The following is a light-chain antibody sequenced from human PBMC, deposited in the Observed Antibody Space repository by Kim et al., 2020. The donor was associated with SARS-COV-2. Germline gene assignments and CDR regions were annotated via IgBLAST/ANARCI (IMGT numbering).Light chain of an antibody. CDR2: SAF. V-gene: IGKV1-17*02. CDR1: EDIRKD. Sequence: DIQMTQSPSSLSASVGDRVTITCRANEDIRKDVDWFQQKPGKAPKRLIYSAFSLQSGVPVRFSGSGSGTEFTLTISHLQPEDFATYFCLQHNRYPYTFGRGTKLEI. J-gene: IGKJ2*01. CDR3: LQHNRYPYT.